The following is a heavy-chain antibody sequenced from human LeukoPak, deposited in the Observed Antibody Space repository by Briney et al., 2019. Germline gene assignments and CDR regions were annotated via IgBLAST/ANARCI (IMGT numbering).Heavy chain of an antibody. D-gene: IGHD3-3*01. J-gene: IGHJ3*02. CDR2: IRYDGSNK. CDR1: GFTFSSYG. CDR3: ANTEEAYDFWSGYGGIDAFDI. Sequence: GGSLRLSCAASGFTFSSYGMHWVRQAPGKGLEWVAFIRYDGSNKYYADSVKGRFTISRDNSKNTLYLQMNSLRAEDTAVYYCANTEEAYDFWSGYGGIDAFDIWGQGAMVTVSS. V-gene: IGHV3-30*02.